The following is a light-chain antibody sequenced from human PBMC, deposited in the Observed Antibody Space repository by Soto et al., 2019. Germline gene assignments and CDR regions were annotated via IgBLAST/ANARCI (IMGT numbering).Light chain of an antibody. V-gene: IGKV3-15*01. J-gene: IGKJ1*01. CDR1: QSVSNN. CDR3: QQYNSRPP. Sequence: EIGFKQSPGALSLSKGERATLSCRASQSVSNNYLAWYQQKPGQAPRLLIYGASTRTTGIPARFSGSGSGTEFTLTSCSLQSEDFAVYYSQQYNSRPPFAQGSKV. CDR2: GAS.